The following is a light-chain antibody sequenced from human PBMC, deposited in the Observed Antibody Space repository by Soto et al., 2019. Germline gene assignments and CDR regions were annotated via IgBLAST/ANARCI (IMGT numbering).Light chain of an antibody. J-gene: IGKJ3*01. Sequence: EVVLTQSPATLSVSPGERATLSCRASQSVSSNLAWYQQKPGQAPRLLMYGASNRAPGIPARFSGSGSGTDFTLTISSLEPEDFAVYHCLQRSIGFTFGPGTKVDIK. CDR1: QSVSSN. CDR3: LQRSIGFT. V-gene: IGKV3-11*01. CDR2: GAS.